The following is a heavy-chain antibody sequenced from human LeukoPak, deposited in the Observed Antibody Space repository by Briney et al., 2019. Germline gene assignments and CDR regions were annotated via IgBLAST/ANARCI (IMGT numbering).Heavy chain of an antibody. Sequence: GGSLRLSCAASGFTFGDYYMSWIRQAPGKGLEWISYISSSYTPIYYADSVKGRFTVSRDNAKNSLYLQMNSLGVEDTAVYYCAREGYGGTSDAFDIWGQGTMVTVSS. CDR1: GFTFGDYY. J-gene: IGHJ3*02. CDR3: AREGYGGTSDAFDI. V-gene: IGHV3-11*04. D-gene: IGHD4-23*01. CDR2: ISSSYTPI.